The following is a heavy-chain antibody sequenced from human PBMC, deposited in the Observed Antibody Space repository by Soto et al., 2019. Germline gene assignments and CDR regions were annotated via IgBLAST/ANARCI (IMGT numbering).Heavy chain of an antibody. CDR3: ARWQLIAAAGRSPHYYYYYGMDV. J-gene: IGHJ6*02. Sequence: GASVKVSCKASGYTFTSYAMHWVRQAPGQRLEWMGWINAGNGNTKYSQKFQGRVTITRDTSASTAYMELSSLRSEDTAVYYCARWQLIAAAGRSPHYYYYYGMDVWGQGTTVTVSS. CDR2: INAGNGNT. D-gene: IGHD6-13*01. CDR1: GYTFTSYA. V-gene: IGHV1-3*01.